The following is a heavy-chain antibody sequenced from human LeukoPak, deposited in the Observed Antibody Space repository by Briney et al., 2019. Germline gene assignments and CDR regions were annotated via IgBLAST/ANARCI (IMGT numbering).Heavy chain of an antibody. CDR1: GFTFSTYC. Sequence: GGSLRLSCAASGFTFSTYCMHWVRQAPGKGLVWVLRINRDGRSTSYADSVKGRFTISRDNAKNTMYLQMNSLRAEDTAVYYCARDRETYYDILTGYYTLGDAFDIWGQGTMVTVSS. D-gene: IGHD3-9*01. CDR2: INRDGRST. J-gene: IGHJ3*02. CDR3: ARDRETYYDILTGYYTLGDAFDI. V-gene: IGHV3-74*01.